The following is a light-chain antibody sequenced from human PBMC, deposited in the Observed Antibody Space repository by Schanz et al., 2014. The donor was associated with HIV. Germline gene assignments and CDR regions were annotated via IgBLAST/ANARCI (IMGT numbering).Light chain of an antibody. V-gene: IGLV2-18*02. CDR3: SSYTVSSTLV. Sequence: QSVLTQPPSVSAAPGQKVTISCSGTSSDIGNNYVSWYQQFPGTAPKLIIYEVTNRPSGVPDRFSGSKSGNTASLTISGLQAEDEADYYCSSYTVSSTLVFGGGTKLTVL. J-gene: IGLJ3*02. CDR1: SSDIGNNY. CDR2: EVT.